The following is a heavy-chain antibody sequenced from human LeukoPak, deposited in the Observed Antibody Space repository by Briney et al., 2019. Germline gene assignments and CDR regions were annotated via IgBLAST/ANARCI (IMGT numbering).Heavy chain of an antibody. CDR3: ARGVVVVAATPYYYYGMDG. CDR1: GGSFSVYY. CDR2: INHSGCT. Sequence: SESLSLTCAVYGGSFSVYYWRWIRQPPGKGLVWIGEINHSGCTNYNPSLKSRVTLSVHPAKNQFSPKLGSVTAAGTAEYYFARGVVVVAATPYYYYGMDGWGQGTTVTVSS. J-gene: IGHJ6*02. D-gene: IGHD2-15*01. V-gene: IGHV4-34*01.